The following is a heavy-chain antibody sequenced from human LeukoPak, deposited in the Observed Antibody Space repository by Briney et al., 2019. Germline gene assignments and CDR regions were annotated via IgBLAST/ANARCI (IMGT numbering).Heavy chain of an antibody. Sequence: ASVKVSCKASGYTFTSYGISWVRQAPGQGLEWMGWISAYNGNTNYAQKLQGRVTMTTDTSTSTTYMELRSLRSDDTAVYYCALIRYFDWPWFDPWGQGTLVTVSS. CDR2: ISAYNGNT. V-gene: IGHV1-18*01. J-gene: IGHJ5*02. CDR1: GYTFTSYG. D-gene: IGHD3-9*01. CDR3: ALIRYFDWPWFDP.